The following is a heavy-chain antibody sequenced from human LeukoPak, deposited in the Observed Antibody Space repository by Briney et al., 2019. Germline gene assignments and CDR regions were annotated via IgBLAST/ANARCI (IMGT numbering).Heavy chain of an antibody. CDR1: GYTFTDYT. CDR3: ANPRYDSSGYYYVD. J-gene: IGHJ4*02. D-gene: IGHD3-22*01. Sequence: GASVKVSCKASGYTFTDYTMHWLRQAPGQRLDWMGWINGGSGNTKYSPEFQGRVTITRDTSASIAYMELSSLRSEDTAVYYCANPRYDSSGYYYVDWGQGTLVTVSS. CDR2: INGGSGNT. V-gene: IGHV1-3*01.